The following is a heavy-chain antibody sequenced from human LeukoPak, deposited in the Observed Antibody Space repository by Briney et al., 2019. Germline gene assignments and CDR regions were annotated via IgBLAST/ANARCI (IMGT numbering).Heavy chain of an antibody. CDR2: ISAYNGNT. CDR1: GYTFTSYG. D-gene: IGHD6-13*01. J-gene: IGHJ5*02. V-gene: IGHV1-18*01. CDR3: ALRAAAGRNWFDP. Sequence: ASVKVSRKASGYTFTSYGISWVRQAPGQGLERMGWISAYNGNTNYAQKHQGRGTMTTDTSTSTAYMELRSLRSDDTAVYYCALRAAAGRNWFDPWGQGTLVTVSS.